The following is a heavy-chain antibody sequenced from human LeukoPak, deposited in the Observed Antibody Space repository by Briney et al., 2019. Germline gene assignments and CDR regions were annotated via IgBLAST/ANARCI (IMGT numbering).Heavy chain of an antibody. D-gene: IGHD1-26*01. CDR2: IWHDGSNE. V-gene: IGHV3-33*01. Sequence: PGGSLRLSCAASGFTFSNYGMHWVRQAPGKGLEWVAVIWHDGSNEYYADSVRGRFTISRDNSKNTLYLQMSSLRAENTAVYYCARGELLDYWGQGTLVTVSS. CDR3: ARGELLDY. CDR1: GFTFSNYG. J-gene: IGHJ4*02.